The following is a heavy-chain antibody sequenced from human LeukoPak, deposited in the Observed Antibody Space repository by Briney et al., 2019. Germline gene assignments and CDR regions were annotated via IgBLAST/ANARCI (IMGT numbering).Heavy chain of an antibody. CDR1: GFPFSNHA. CDR2: ISNGNT. D-gene: IGHD2-15*01. J-gene: IGHJ5*02. CDR3: VREAGYCASVCLKSNWFDP. Sequence: GGSLRLSCAASGFPFSNHAMSCVRQPPGKRLEWVAAISNGNTYYADSVRGRFTISRDDSKNMVYLQMNSLRDEDTALYYCVREAGYCASVCLKSNWFDPWGQGTLVTVSS. V-gene: IGHV3-23*01.